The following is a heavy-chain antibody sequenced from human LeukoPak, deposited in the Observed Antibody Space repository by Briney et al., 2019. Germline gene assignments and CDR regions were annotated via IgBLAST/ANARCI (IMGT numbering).Heavy chain of an antibody. CDR2: IYYSGST. Sequence: SQTLSLTCTVSGGSISSGDYYWSWIRQPPGKGLEWIGYIYYSGSTYYNPSLKSRVTISVDTSKNQFSLKLSSVTAADTAVYYCAVTVTGDWYFDLWGRGTLVTVSS. J-gene: IGHJ2*01. CDR3: AVTVTGDWYFDL. V-gene: IGHV4-30-4*01. D-gene: IGHD4-17*01. CDR1: GGSISSGDYY.